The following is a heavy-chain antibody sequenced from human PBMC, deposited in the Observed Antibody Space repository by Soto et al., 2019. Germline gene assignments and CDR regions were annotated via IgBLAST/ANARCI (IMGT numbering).Heavy chain of an antibody. Sequence: GGSLRLSCAASGFTFSSYGMHWVRQAPGKGLEWVAVIKSDGSNKYYTDSVKGRFTIPRDNAKNSLYLQMNSLRAEDTALYYCARATGSRANWGQGTLVTVSS. CDR1: GFTFSSYG. V-gene: IGHV3-30*03. J-gene: IGHJ4*02. D-gene: IGHD6-25*01. CDR2: IKSDGSNK. CDR3: ARATGSRAN.